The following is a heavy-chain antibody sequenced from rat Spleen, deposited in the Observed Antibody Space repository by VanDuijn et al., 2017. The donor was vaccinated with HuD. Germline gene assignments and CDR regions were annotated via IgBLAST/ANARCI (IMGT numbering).Heavy chain of an antibody. CDR2: ITHSGGNT. V-gene: IGHV5-31*01. J-gene: IGHJ2*01. Sequence: EVQLVESGGGLVQPGRSLKLSCVASGFIFNNYWMTWIRQAPGKGLEWVASITHSGGNTYYPDSVKGRFSISRDNAKSTLYLQMNSLRSEDTATYYCTRDHASYGGHGYFDYWGQGVMVTVSS. CDR3: TRDHASYGGHGYFDY. CDR1: GFIFNNYW. D-gene: IGHD1-11*01.